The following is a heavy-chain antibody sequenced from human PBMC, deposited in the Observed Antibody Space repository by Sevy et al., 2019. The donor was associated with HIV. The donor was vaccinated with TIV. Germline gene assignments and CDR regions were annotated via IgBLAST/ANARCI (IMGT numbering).Heavy chain of an antibody. CDR3: ARGGVGLRLNYYYYGMDV. CDR2: INPNSGGT. Sequence: ASVKVSCKASGYTFTGYYMHWVRQAPGQGLEWMGWINPNSGGTNYAQKFQGWVTMTRDTCISTAYIELSRLRSDDTAVYYWARGGVGLRLNYYYYGMDVWGQGTTVTVSS. J-gene: IGHJ6*02. CDR1: GYTFTGYY. V-gene: IGHV1-2*04. D-gene: IGHD5-12*01.